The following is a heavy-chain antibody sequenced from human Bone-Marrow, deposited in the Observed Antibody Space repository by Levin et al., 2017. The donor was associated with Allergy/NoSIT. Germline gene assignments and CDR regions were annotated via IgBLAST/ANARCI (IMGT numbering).Heavy chain of an antibody. V-gene: IGHV4-4*02. CDR2: IHHSGSA. J-gene: IGHJ4*02. Sequence: SETLSLTCAVSGDSITTNSWWTWLRQSPGKGLEWIGEIHHSGSANYNPSLKSRLTMSVDKSKDQFSLKMNSVTAADTAMYYCARGIPVFDWAPYDYWGQGALVTVSS. CDR1: GDSITTNSW. CDR3: ARGIPVFDWAPYDY. D-gene: IGHD3-9*01.